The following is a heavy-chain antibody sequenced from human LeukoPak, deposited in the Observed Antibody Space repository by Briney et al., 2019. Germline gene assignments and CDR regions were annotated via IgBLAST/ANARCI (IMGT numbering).Heavy chain of an antibody. CDR3: AGGGYSGYDWFY. CDR2: IYTSGST. J-gene: IGHJ4*02. Sequence: TLSLTCTVSGGSISSGSYYWSWIRQPAGKGLEWIGRIYTSGSTNYNPSLKSRVTISVDTSKNQFSLKLSSVTAADTAVYYCAGGGYSGYDWFYWGQGTLVTVSS. D-gene: IGHD5-12*01. CDR1: GGSISSGSYY. V-gene: IGHV4-61*02.